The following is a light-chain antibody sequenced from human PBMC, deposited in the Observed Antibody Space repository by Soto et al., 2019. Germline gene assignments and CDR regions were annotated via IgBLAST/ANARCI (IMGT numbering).Light chain of an antibody. CDR2: GAS. CDR1: QSVNAN. Sequence: EVVMTQSPATLSVSPGERATLSCRASQSVNANLAWYQQKPGQAPRLLIHGASNRATGVPARFSGSGFGTEFILTISSLQSEDFAVYYCQQYNTWLWTF. V-gene: IGKV3-15*01. CDR3: QQYNTWLWT. J-gene: IGKJ1*01.